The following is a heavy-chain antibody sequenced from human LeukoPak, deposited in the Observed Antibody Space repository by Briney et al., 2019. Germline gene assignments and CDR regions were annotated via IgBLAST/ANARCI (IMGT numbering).Heavy chain of an antibody. CDR2: ISTSDSTT. D-gene: IGHD1-26*01. J-gene: IGHJ6*02. CDR1: GFTFSSYE. CDR3: ARASGTYSSTTPYYYYYGMDV. Sequence: GGSLRLSCAASGFTFSSYEMNWVRQAPGKGLEWVSYISTSDSTTYYADSVKGRFTISRDNAKNSLYLQMNSLRAEDTAVYYCARASGTYSSTTPYYYYYGMDVWGQGTTVTVSS. V-gene: IGHV3-48*03.